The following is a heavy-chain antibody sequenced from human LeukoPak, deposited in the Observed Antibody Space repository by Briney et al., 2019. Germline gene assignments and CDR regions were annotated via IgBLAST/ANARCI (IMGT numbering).Heavy chain of an antibody. D-gene: IGHD6-19*01. CDR3: ASQKAGAGFDP. CDR1: GGSISGFY. V-gene: IGHV4-59*08. Sequence: SETLSLTCTVSGGSISGFYWSWIRQPPGKGLEWIGYIYYSGSTNYNPSLKSRVTISVDTSKNQFSLKLSSVTAADTAVYYCASQKAGAGFDPWGQGTLVTVSS. CDR2: IYYSGST. J-gene: IGHJ5*02.